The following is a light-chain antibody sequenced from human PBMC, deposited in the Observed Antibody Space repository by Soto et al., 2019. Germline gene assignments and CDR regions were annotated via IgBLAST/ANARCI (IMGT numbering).Light chain of an antibody. CDR3: QLYTNWPPT. J-gene: IGKJ4*01. Sequence: EIVFSLSPGTLSLPTGEGATLSCRASESVASNYLAWYQHKPGQAPRLLFFGASDRATGIPDRFSGSGSGTEFTLTISSLQSEDFAVYYCQLYTNWPPTFAGGTKVDI. V-gene: IGKV3D-15*01. CDR2: GAS. CDR1: ESVASN.